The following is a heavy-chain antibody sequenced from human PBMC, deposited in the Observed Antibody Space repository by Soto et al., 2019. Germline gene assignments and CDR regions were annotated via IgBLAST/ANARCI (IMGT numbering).Heavy chain of an antibody. CDR3: ARDGPDCGGDCYSGLEH. CDR1: GGSISSGGYY. Sequence: QVQLQESGPGLVKPSQTLSLTCTVSGGSISSGGYYWSWIRQHPGKGLEWIGYIYYSGSTYYNPSLKSRVTISVDTSKNQFSLKLSSVTDADTAVYYCARDGPDCGGDCYSGLEHWGQGTLVTVSS. D-gene: IGHD2-21*02. V-gene: IGHV4-31*03. J-gene: IGHJ1*01. CDR2: IYYSGST.